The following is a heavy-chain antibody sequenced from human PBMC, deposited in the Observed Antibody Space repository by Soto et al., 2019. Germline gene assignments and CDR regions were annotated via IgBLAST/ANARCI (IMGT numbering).Heavy chain of an antibody. Sequence: TLSLTCTVSGGSISSGDYYWSWIRQPPGKGLEWIGYIYYSGSTYYNPSLKSRVTISVDTSKNQFSLKLSSVTAADTAVYYCATLWVGHYYDSSGYYPWGQGTLVTVSS. V-gene: IGHV4-30-4*01. CDR2: IYYSGST. J-gene: IGHJ5*02. CDR1: GGSISSGDYY. D-gene: IGHD3-22*01. CDR3: ATLWVGHYYDSSGYYP.